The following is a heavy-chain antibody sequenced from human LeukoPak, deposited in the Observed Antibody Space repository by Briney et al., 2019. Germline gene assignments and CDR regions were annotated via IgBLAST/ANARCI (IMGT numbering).Heavy chain of an antibody. Sequence: SETLSLTCAVYGGSFSGYYWSWIRQPPGKGLEWIGEINHSGSTNYNPSLKSRVTISVDTSKNQFSLKLSSVTAADTAVYYCARDGLRGILTGFYFDYWGQGTLVTVSS. J-gene: IGHJ4*02. V-gene: IGHV4-34*01. D-gene: IGHD3-9*01. CDR1: GGSFSGYY. CDR2: INHSGST. CDR3: ARDGLRGILTGFYFDY.